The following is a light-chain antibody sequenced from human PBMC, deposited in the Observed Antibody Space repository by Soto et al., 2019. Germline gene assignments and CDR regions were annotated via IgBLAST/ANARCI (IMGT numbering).Light chain of an antibody. CDR3: QQSYSSPPT. CDR1: QSISNH. V-gene: IGKV1-39*01. Sequence: IQMTRSPSYLSASVADRVIITCRASQSISNHLNWYQQKPGKAPKLLIFAASSLQSGVPSRFSGSRSGPDFTLTISSLQPEDFATYYCQQSYSSPPTFGQGTKVDIK. CDR2: AAS. J-gene: IGKJ1*01.